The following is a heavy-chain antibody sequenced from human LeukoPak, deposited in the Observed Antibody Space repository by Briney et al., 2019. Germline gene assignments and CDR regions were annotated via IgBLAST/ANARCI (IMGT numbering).Heavy chain of an antibody. J-gene: IGHJ3*02. CDR2: IYYSGST. V-gene: IGHV4-59*08. D-gene: IGHD2-21*01. Sequence: SETLSLTCTVSGGSISSYYWSWIRQPPGKGLEWIGYIYYSGSTNYNPSLKSRVTISVDTSKNQFSLKLSSVTAADTDVYYCARHSIVAGAFDIWGQGTMVTVSS. CDR1: GGSISSYY. CDR3: ARHSIVAGAFDI.